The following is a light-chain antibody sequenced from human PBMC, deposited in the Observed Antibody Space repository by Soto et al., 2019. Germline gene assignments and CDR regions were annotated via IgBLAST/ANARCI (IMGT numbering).Light chain of an antibody. CDR2: SNN. CDR3: AAWDDSLKGFV. Sequence: QSVLTQPPSASGTPGQRVTVSCSGSSSNIGSNTVNWYQQLPGTAPKLLIYSNNQRPSGVPDRFSGSKSGTSASLAISGLHSEDEADYYCAAWDDSLKGFVFGTGTKVTVL. CDR1: SSNIGSNT. V-gene: IGLV1-44*01. J-gene: IGLJ1*01.